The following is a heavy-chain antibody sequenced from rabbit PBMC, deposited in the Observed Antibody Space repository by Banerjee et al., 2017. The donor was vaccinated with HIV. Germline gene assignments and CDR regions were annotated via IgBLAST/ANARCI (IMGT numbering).Heavy chain of an antibody. V-gene: IGHV1S45*01. CDR2: VYAGSSGIT. D-gene: IGHD6-1*01. CDR1: GFSFGKTYY. J-gene: IGHJ4*01. CDR3: ARSGYAGYDYVLYYFNL. Sequence: QEQLEESGGDLVKPEGSLTLTCTASGFSFGKTYYMCWVRQAPGKGLEWIACVYAGSSGITYYASWAKGRFTISKTSSTTVTLQMTSLTAADTATYFCARSGYAGYDYVLYYFNLWGQGTLVTVS.